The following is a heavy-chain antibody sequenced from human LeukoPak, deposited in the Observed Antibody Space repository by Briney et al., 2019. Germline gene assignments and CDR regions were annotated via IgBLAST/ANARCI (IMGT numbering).Heavy chain of an antibody. V-gene: IGHV3-21*01. CDR2: ISSGSDHI. Sequence: GGSLRLSCVASGFTFSSHSMNWVRQAPGKGLEWVASISSGSDHIYYADSVKGRFTISRDNARNSLYLQMDSLRVEDTAVYYCARDLTVAGPMDVWGQGTTVTVSS. J-gene: IGHJ6*02. CDR1: GFTFSSHS. D-gene: IGHD6-19*01. CDR3: ARDLTVAGPMDV.